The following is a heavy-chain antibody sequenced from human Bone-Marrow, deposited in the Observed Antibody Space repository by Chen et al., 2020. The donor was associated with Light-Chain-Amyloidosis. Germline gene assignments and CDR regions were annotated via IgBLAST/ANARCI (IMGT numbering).Heavy chain of an antibody. CDR2: IKRDRTVK. D-gene: IGHD3-16*01. Sequence: EVQLVESGGGLVQPGGSLRLSWAASGFTFSDDWMSWVRQAPGKGLEWVANIKRDRTVKYYVDSSRGRFTISRDNAKDSLYLQMCILRAEDTAMYYCARHIVWGAPDYWGQGTLVTVSS. V-gene: IGHV3-7*03. CDR3: ARHIVWGAPDY. J-gene: IGHJ4*02. CDR1: GFTFSDDW.